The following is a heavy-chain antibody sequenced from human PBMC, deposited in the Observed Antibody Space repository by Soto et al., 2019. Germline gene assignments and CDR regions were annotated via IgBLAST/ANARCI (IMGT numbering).Heavy chain of an antibody. CDR2: INHSGST. J-gene: IGHJ4*02. V-gene: IGHV4-34*01. CDR3: ARDRLPEYYFDY. CDR1: GGSFSGYY. D-gene: IGHD2-2*01. Sequence: SETLSLTCAVYGGSFSGYYWSWIRQPPGRGLEWIGEINHSGSTNYNPSLKSRVTISVDTSKNQFSLKLSSVTAADTAVYYCARDRLPEYYFDYWGQGTLVTVSS.